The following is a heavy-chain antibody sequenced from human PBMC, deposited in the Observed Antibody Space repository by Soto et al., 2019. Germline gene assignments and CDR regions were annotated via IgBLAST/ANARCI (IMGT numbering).Heavy chain of an antibody. V-gene: IGHV1-69*01. CDR3: ARGGAVGCSGGSCYGIDY. Sequence: QVQLVQSGAEVKKPGSSVKVSCKASGGTFSSYAISWVRQATGHGLEWMGGFIPIFGTANYAQTFQGRVTITEDDYTGTAYWELSSLRSEYTAVYYCARGGAVGCSGGSCYGIDYWGQGTLVTVSS. D-gene: IGHD2-15*01. J-gene: IGHJ4*02. CDR1: GGTFSSYA. CDR2: FIPIFGTA.